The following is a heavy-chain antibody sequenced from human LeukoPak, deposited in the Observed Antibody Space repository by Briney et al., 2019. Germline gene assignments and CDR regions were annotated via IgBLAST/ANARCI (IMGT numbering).Heavy chain of an antibody. Sequence: PSETLSLTCTVSGGSISSYYWSWIRQPPGKGLEWIGYIYYSGSTNYNPSLESRVTISVDTSKNQFSLKLSSVTAADTAVYYCARGLYSSGWSYYFDYWGQGTLVTVSS. CDR3: ARGLYSSGWSYYFDY. D-gene: IGHD6-19*01. CDR1: GGSISSYY. V-gene: IGHV4-59*01. J-gene: IGHJ4*02. CDR2: IYYSGST.